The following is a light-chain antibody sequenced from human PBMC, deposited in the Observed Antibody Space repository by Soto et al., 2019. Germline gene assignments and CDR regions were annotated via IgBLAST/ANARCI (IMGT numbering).Light chain of an antibody. V-gene: IGLV1-40*01. CDR3: QSHDNSLSGFYV. CDR1: SSNIGAGYA. CDR2: NNA. J-gene: IGLJ1*01. Sequence: QSVLTEPPSVSGAPGQRVTISCTGSSSNIGAGYAVHWYQKLPGTGPKLLIYNNAIRPSGVPDRFSGSRSGTSASLAITGLQXEDEADYYCQSHDNSLSGFYVFGTGTKSPS.